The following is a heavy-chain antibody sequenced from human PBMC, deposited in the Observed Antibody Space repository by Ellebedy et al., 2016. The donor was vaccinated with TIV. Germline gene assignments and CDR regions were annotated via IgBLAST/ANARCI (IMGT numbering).Heavy chain of an antibody. V-gene: IGHV6-1*01. J-gene: IGHJ4*02. CDR3: ARDRESPPRDFDH. CDR2: TFYRSKWNN. CDR1: GDSVSSNSVA. Sequence: MPSETLSLTCAISGDSVSSNSVAWNWIRQSPSRGLEWLGRTFYRSKWNNDYAVSVKSRITINADTSKNQFSLHLNSVTPEDTAVYYCARDRESPPRDFDHWGQGTLVTVSS.